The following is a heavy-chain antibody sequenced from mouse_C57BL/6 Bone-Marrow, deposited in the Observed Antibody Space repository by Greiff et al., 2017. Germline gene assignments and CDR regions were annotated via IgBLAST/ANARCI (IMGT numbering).Heavy chain of an antibody. V-gene: IGHV3-6*01. CDR3: ARGTVVSYYFDY. CDR2: ISYDGSN. Sequence: ESGPGLVKPSQSLSLTCSVTGYSITSGYYWNWIRQFPGNKLEWMGYISYDGSNNYNPSLKNRISITRDTSKSQFFLTLNSVTTEDTATYYCARGTVVSYYFDYWGQGTTLTVSA. J-gene: IGHJ2*01. CDR1: GYSITSGYY. D-gene: IGHD1-1*01.